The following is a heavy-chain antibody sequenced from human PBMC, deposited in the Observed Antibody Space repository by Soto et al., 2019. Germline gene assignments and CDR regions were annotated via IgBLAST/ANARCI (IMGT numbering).Heavy chain of an antibody. CDR1: GDSISSGGFS. CDR3: ARGGDYYLDS. Sequence: PSETLSLTCTVSGDSISSGGFSWSWIRQPPGKGLEWIGYIFPRGDTYYNPSLKSRVAISVDRSKNQFSLRLSSVTAADTAVYYCARGGDYYLDSRGQGTLVTVSS. J-gene: IGHJ4*02. CDR2: IFPRGDT. V-gene: IGHV4-30-2*01. D-gene: IGHD4-17*01.